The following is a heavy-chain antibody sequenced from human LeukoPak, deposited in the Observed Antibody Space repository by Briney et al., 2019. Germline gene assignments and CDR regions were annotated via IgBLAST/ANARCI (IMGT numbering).Heavy chain of an antibody. V-gene: IGHV1-3*01. CDR2: IIAGNGDT. J-gene: IGHJ5*02. CDR1: GYTFTNYA. Sequence: GASVKVSCKASGYTFTNYAMHWVRQAPGQRLEWMGWIIAGNGDTKYSQKFQGRVTITRDTSASTAYMELSSLRSEDTAVYYCARENDILTASPRAWFDPWGQGTLVTVSS. D-gene: IGHD3-9*01. CDR3: ARENDILTASPRAWFDP.